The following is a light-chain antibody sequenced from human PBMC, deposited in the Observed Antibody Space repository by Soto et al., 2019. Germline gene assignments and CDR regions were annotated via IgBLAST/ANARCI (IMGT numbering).Light chain of an antibody. J-gene: IGKJ1*01. CDR1: QSITTW. CDR3: QQYNSFSWT. V-gene: IGKV1-5*03. CDR2: KVS. Sequence: DLQLTQSPSTLSASVGDTVTITCRASQSITTWLAWYQQKPGKAPKALIYKVSTLYSGVPSRFSGSGSGTEFTLTITSLQPDDFATYYCQQYNSFSWTFGQGTKV.